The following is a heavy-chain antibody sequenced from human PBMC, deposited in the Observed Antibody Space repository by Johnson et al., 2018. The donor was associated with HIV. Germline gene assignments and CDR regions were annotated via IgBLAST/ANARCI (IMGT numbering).Heavy chain of an antibody. CDR1: GFTFDDYC. Sequence: VQLVESGGGLVKPGGSLRLSCAASGFTFDDYCMSWVRQAPGKGLEWVSGINWNGGSTAYGDSVKGRFTISRDNAKNSLYLQMNSLRAEDTAVYYCARALGLEVCAFDIWGQGTMVTVSS. CDR3: ARALGLEVCAFDI. J-gene: IGHJ3*02. CDR2: INWNGGST. V-gene: IGHV3-20*04. D-gene: IGHD2-8*01.